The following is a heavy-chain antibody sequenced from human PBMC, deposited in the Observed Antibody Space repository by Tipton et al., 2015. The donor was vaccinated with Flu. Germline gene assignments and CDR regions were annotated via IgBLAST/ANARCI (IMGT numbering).Heavy chain of an antibody. CDR3: ARDLWNDRRAYYYYGVDV. J-gene: IGHJ6*02. V-gene: IGHV4-39*07. Sequence: TLSLTCTVSGDSISTTFYYWGWVRQPPGKGLEWIGSIYYSGTTYYNPSLKSRVTISVDSSKNEFSLTLASLTAADTAVYYCARDLWNDRRAYYYYGVDVWGQGTTVTVSS. D-gene: IGHD1-1*01. CDR1: GDSISTTFYY. CDR2: IYYSGTT.